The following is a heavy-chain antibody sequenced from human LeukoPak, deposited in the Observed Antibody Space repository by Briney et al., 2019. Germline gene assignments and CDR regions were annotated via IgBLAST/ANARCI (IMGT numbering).Heavy chain of an antibody. CDR2: ITGSGSLT. V-gene: IGHV3-23*01. CDR3: AKATPDNGSSMGAFEV. D-gene: IGHD6-6*01. CDR1: GFTFSTYT. J-gene: IGHJ3*01. Sequence: GGCLRLSCVGSGFTFSTYTMSWVRRSSGKGVEWGSAITGSGSLTSHADSVKGRFTISRDNSKNTLYLQINSLRVEDTAMYYCAKATPDNGSSMGAFEVWGQGTMVTVSP.